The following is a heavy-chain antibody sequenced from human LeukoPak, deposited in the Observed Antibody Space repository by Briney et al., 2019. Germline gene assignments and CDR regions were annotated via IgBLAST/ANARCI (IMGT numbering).Heavy chain of an antibody. CDR1: GGSISSSSYY. CDR2: IYYSGST. J-gene: IGHJ4*02. V-gene: IGHV4-39*01. CDR3: ARGAWHGIAVAGTYFDY. Sequence: SSETLSLTCTVSGGSISSSSYYWGWIRQPPGKGLEWIGSIYYSGSTYYNPSLKSRVTISVDTSKNQFSLKLSSVTAADTAVYYCARGAWHGIAVAGTYFDYWGQGTLVTVSS. D-gene: IGHD6-19*01.